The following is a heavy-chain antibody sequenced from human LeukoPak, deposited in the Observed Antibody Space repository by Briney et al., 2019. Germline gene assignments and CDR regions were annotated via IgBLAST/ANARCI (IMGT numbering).Heavy chain of an antibody. CDR1: GDSITSRNYL. D-gene: IGHD6-19*01. J-gene: IGHJ4*02. Sequence: SETLSLTCTVSGDSITSRNYLWGWIRQPPGKGLEYIASIYYSGSTYYNPSLKSRVTISVDTSKNQFSLKLSSVTAADTAVYYCASPTGYSSGWFLFDYWGQGTLVTVSS. CDR3: ASPTGYSSGWFLFDY. CDR2: IYYSGST. V-gene: IGHV4-39*01.